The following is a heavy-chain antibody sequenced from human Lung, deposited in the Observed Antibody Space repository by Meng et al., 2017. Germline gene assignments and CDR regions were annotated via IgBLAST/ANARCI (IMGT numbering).Heavy chain of an antibody. V-gene: IGHV1-46*01. CDR3: ARVPGIAAAGNFFDY. D-gene: IGHD6-13*01. Sequence: ASVKVSCKASGYTFTSYYIHWVRQAPGQGLEWMGIINPNDGSTNYAQNFQGRVTMTRDTSTTTVHMDLSSLRSEDTAVYFCARVPGIAAAGNFFDYWGQGTLVTVSS. CDR2: INPNDGST. J-gene: IGHJ4*02. CDR1: GYTFTSYY.